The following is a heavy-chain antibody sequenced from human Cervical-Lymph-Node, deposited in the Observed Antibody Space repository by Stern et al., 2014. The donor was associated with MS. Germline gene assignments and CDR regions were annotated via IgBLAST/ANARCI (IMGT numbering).Heavy chain of an antibody. CDR3: ARLEGTVTFDY. CDR1: GGSISSSSYY. Sequence: VQLVESGPGLVKPSETLSLTCTVSGGSISSSSYYWGWIRQPPGKGLEWIGSIYYSGSTYYNPSLKSRVTISVDTSTHQFSLKMSSVTAADTAVYYCARLEGTVTFDYWGQGTLVTVSS. V-gene: IGHV4-39*01. J-gene: IGHJ4*02. D-gene: IGHD4-17*01. CDR2: IYYSGST.